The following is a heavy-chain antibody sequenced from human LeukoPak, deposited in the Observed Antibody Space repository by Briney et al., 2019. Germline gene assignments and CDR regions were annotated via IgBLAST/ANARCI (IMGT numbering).Heavy chain of an antibody. J-gene: IGHJ6*03. CDR3: TSCIAARRGRYYYYYMDV. CDR2: IKSKTDGGTT. CDR1: GFTFSNAW. Sequence: PGGSLRLSCAASGFTFSNAWMSWVRQAPGKGLEWVGRIKSKTDGGTTDYAAPVKGRFTISRDDSKNTLYLQMNSLKTEDTAVYYCTSCIAARRGRYYYYYMDVWGKGTTVTVSS. V-gene: IGHV3-15*01. D-gene: IGHD6-6*01.